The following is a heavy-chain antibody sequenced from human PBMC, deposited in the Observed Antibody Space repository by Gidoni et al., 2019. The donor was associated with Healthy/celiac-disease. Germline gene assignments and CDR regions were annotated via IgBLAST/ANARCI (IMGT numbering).Heavy chain of an antibody. J-gene: IGHJ4*02. CDR3: AKRCSSTSCHMRGGYYFDY. D-gene: IGHD2-2*02. CDR2: ISGSGGST. Sequence: EVQLVESGGGLVQPGGSLRLSCAASGFTFSSYAMSWVRQAPGKGLGWVSAISGSGGSTYYADSVKGRFTISRDNSKNTLYRQMNSLRAEDTAVYYCAKRCSSTSCHMRGGYYFDYWGQGTLVTVSS. V-gene: IGHV3-23*04. CDR1: GFTFSSYA.